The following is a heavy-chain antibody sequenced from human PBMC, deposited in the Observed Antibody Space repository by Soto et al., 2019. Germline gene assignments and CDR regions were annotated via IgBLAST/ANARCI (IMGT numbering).Heavy chain of an antibody. V-gene: IGHV1-2*02. CDR3: ARGGGVGVAGSAAFDM. J-gene: IGHJ3*02. Sequence: QLHLVQSGAVVKKPGASVTVSCSASGYPVTAYYMHWVRQAPGRGLEWMGGINPATGAAKYTQTFQGRVTLARDPSTRTGFMELSGLTSEDPAVFYCARGGGVGVAGSAAFDMWGQGTLVTVSS. CDR2: INPATGAA. D-gene: IGHD3-3*01. CDR1: GYPVTAYY.